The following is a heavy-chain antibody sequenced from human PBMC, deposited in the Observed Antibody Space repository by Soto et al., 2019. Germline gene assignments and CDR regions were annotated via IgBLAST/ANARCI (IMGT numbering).Heavy chain of an antibody. V-gene: IGHV3-33*01. CDR1: GFTFSSYG. Sequence: GGSLRLSCAASGFTFSSYGMHWVRQAPGKGLEWVAVIWYDGSNKYYADSVKGRFTISRDNSKNTLYLQMNSLRAEDTAVYYCARDYDIVVVPAAHPHYYYGMDVWGQGTTVTVSS. CDR3: ARDYDIVVVPAAHPHYYYGMDV. J-gene: IGHJ6*02. D-gene: IGHD2-2*01. CDR2: IWYDGSNK.